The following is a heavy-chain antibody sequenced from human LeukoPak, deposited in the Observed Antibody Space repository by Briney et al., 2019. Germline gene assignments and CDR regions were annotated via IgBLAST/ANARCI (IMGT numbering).Heavy chain of an antibody. Sequence: GRSLRLSCAGSGFSFRSYSIHWVRQAPGKGLEWVAVISYDGSDKYYADSVKGRFTISRDNSKNTVYLQMNSLRTEDTAVYYCGKEGGSGIYGATWSQGTLVTVSS. D-gene: IGHD4/OR15-4a*01. J-gene: IGHJ5*02. V-gene: IGHV3-30*18. CDR2: ISYDGSDK. CDR3: GKEGGSGIYGAT. CDR1: GFSFRSYS.